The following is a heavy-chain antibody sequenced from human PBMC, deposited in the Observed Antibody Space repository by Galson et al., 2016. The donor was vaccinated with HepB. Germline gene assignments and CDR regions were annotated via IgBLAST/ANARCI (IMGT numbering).Heavy chain of an antibody. J-gene: IGHJ3*01. D-gene: IGHD2-2*01. CDR1: GFIFSDYY. CDR2: ISSSGTFT. V-gene: IGHV3-11*06. CDR3: ASAVVPSAFDAFDF. Sequence: SLRLSCAASGFIFSDYYMTWIRQAPGKGLEWVAYISSSGTFTTYADSLKGRFTISRDNAKNSLFLQMNSLRGEDTALYYCASAVVPSAFDAFDFWGQGTMVTVSS.